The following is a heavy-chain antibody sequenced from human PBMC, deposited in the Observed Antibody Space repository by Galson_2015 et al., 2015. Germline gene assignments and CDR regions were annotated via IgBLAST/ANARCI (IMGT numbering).Heavy chain of an antibody. Sequence: TLYLTCTVSGGSISSGGYYWNWIRQDPGKGLEWIGHIYYSGNTYYNPSPKSRVTISIDTSKNQFSLKLSSVTAADTAVYYCAIDWRRGAGISDFYYYYGIDVWGQGSTVPVS. CDR2: IYYSGNT. CDR1: GGSISSGGYY. V-gene: IGHV4-31*03. J-gene: IGHJ6*02. CDR3: AIDWRRGAGISDFYYYYGIDV. D-gene: IGHD3-10*01.